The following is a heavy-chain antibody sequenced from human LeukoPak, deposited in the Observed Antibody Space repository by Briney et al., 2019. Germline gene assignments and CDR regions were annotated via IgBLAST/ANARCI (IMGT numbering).Heavy chain of an antibody. D-gene: IGHD3-16*01. J-gene: IGHJ4*02. CDR2: IYYTGKT. Sequence: SETLSLTCTVSGGSINNYYWTWIRQPPGKGLEWFASIYYTGKTDYNPSLKSRVTISVDTSKNQFSLNLSSVTAADTAVYYCAKFEGLGGPRYYFDFWGQGTLVTVSS. V-gene: IGHV4-59*08. CDR3: AKFEGLGGPRYYFDF. CDR1: GGSINNYY.